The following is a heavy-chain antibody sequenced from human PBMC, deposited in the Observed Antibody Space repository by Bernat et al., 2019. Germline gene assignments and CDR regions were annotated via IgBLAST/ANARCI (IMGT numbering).Heavy chain of an antibody. CDR3: AREHYYDSSGYYHDAFDI. J-gene: IGHJ3*02. D-gene: IGHD3-22*01. V-gene: IGHV3-7*01. CDR1: GFTFSNYW. Sequence: DVQVVESGGGLVQPGGSLRLSCAASGFTFSNYWMSWVRQAPGKGLEWVANINQDESEKFYVDSVKGRFTISRDNAKNSLYLQMNSLRAEDTAVYYCAREHYYDSSGYYHDAFDIWGQGTMVTVSS. CDR2: INQDESEK.